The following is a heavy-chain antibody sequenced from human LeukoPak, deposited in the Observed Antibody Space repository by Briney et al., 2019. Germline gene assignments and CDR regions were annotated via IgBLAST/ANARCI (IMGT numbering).Heavy chain of an antibody. CDR2: IKSDGST. CDR1: GFTFSSYW. J-gene: IGHJ1*01. D-gene: IGHD3-22*01. Sequence: GGSLRLSCAASGFTFSSYWMHWVRQAPGKGLVWVSRIKSDGSTNYADSVKGRFTISRDNTKNTVSLQMNSLRAEDTGVYYCARAPSEIGGYYPEYFRHWGQGILVTVSS. CDR3: ARAPSEIGGYYPEYFRH. V-gene: IGHV3-74*01.